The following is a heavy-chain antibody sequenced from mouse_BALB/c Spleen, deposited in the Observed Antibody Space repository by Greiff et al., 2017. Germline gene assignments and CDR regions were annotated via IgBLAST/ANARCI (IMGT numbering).Heavy chain of an antibody. CDR2: ISYSGST. J-gene: IGHJ4*01. CDR3: ARLNGNYYYAMDY. D-gene: IGHD2-1*01. V-gene: IGHV3-8*02. Sequence: EVKVVESGPSLVKPSQTLSLTCSVTGDSITSGYWNWFRKFPGNKLEYMGYISYSGSTYYNPSLKSRISITRDTSKNQYYLQLNSVTTEDTATYYCARLNGNYYYAMDYWGQGTSVTVSS. CDR1: GDSITSGY.